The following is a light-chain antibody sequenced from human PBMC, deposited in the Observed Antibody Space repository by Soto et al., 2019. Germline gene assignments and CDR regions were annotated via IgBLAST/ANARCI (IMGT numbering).Light chain of an antibody. V-gene: IGKV1D-13*01. CDR3: KQYDNWWT. J-gene: IGKJ1*01. CDR1: QGIRND. Sequence: TQLPQSPSSLSASVGGSCTITSRASQGIRNDLGWYQQKPGKAPKXLIYDASSLESGVPSSFSGSGSGAEFTLTIRSLQSEDFAVYYCKQYDNWWTCGQGTKVDIK. CDR2: DAS.